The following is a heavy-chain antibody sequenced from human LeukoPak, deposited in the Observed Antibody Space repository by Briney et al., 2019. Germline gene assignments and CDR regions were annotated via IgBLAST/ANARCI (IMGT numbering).Heavy chain of an antibody. Sequence: GGSLRLSCAASGFTFSSYSMNWVRQAPGEGLEWVSSLSSSSSYIYYADSVKGRFTISRDNAKNSLYLQMNSLRAEDTAVYYCARGGYQLPLGFGYWGQGTLVTVSS. D-gene: IGHD2-2*01. V-gene: IGHV3-21*01. CDR3: ARGGYQLPLGFGY. CDR1: GFTFSSYS. J-gene: IGHJ4*02. CDR2: LSSSSSYI.